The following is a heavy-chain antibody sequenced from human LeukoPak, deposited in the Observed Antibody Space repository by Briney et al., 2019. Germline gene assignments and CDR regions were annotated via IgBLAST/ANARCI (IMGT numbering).Heavy chain of an antibody. D-gene: IGHD3-10*01. CDR2: ISYDGSDE. Sequence: PGGSLRLSCAASGFTFSTYDMHWVRQGPGKGLEWLAVISYDGSDEYYTKSVKGRFTISRDNSKNTLYLQMNSLRAEDTAVYYCACLRGVIKAFDYWGQGTLVTVSS. V-gene: IGHV3-30*04. CDR3: ACLRGVIKAFDY. J-gene: IGHJ4*02. CDR1: GFTFSTYD.